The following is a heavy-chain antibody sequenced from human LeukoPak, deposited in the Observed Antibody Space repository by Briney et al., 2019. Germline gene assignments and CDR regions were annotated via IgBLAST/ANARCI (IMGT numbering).Heavy chain of an antibody. Sequence: GGSLRLSCAASGFTFSSYWMSWVRQAPGKGLEWVANIKQDGSEKYYVDSVKGRFTISRDNAKNSLYLQMNSLRAEDMALYYCAKDRGRGYYYMDVWGKGTTVTVSS. CDR2: IKQDGSEK. J-gene: IGHJ6*03. V-gene: IGHV3-7*03. CDR3: AKDRGRGYYYMDV. CDR1: GFTFSSYW.